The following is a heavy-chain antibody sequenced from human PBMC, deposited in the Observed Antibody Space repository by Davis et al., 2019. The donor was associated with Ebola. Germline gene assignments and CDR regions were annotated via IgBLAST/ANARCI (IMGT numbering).Heavy chain of an antibody. D-gene: IGHD2-8*01. CDR2: ISAYNGNT. Sequence: ASVKVSCKASGYTFTSYAMHWVRQAPGQRLEWMGWISAYNGNTNYAQKLQGRVTMTTDTSTSTAYMELRSLRSDDTAVYYCATCTGHYYYYGMDVWGQGTTVTVSS. CDR3: ATCTGHYYYYGMDV. V-gene: IGHV1-18*01. CDR1: GYTFTSYA. J-gene: IGHJ6*02.